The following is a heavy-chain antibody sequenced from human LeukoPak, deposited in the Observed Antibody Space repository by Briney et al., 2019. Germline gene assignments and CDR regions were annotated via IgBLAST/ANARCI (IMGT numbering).Heavy chain of an antibody. V-gene: IGHV4-59*01. CDR3: ARGYYDSSGYAYYYYYYMDV. CDR1: GGSISSYY. Sequence: SETLSLTCTVSGGSISSYYWSWIRQPPGKGLEWIGYMYYSGSTNYNPSLKSRVTISVDTSKNQFSLKLSSVTAADTAVYYCARGYYDSSGYAYYYYYYMDVWGKGTTVTISS. CDR2: MYYSGST. J-gene: IGHJ6*03. D-gene: IGHD3-22*01.